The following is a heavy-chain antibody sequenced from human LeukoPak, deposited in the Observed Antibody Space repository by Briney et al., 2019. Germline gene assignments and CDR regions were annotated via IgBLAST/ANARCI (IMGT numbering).Heavy chain of an antibody. J-gene: IGHJ6*02. V-gene: IGHV3-53*01. Sequence: PGGSLRLSCATSGFTFSDYYMSWIRQAPGKGLEWVSVIYSGGSTYYADSVKGRFTISRDNSKNTLYLQMNSLRAEDTAVYYCGGAGMEDYYYYGMDVWGQGTTVTVSS. CDR2: IYSGGST. CDR1: GFTFSDYY. CDR3: GGAGMEDYYYYGMDV. D-gene: IGHD1-1*01.